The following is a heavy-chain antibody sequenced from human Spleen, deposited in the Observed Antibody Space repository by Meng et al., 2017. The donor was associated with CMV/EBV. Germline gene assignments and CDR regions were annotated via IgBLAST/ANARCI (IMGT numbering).Heavy chain of an antibody. CDR2: IYSGGST. J-gene: IGHJ5*01. V-gene: IGHV3-66*04. CDR1: GFTVSSNY. CDR3: ARHYVTWFDS. Sequence: EVQLVESGGGWVQPGGSLRLSCAASGFTVSSNYMSWVRQAPGKGLEWVSVIYSGGSTYYADSVKGRFTISRDNSKNTLYLQMNSLRAEDTAVYYCARHYVTWFDSWGQGPLGTVDS. D-gene: IGHD2-21*02.